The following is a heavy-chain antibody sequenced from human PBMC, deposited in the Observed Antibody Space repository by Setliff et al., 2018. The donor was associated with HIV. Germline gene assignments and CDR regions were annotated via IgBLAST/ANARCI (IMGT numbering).Heavy chain of an antibody. Sequence: SETLSPTCTLSGASISTYYWRWTRQTPRKGLEWIGYIYSSGMTSGSTNYSTSLKPRLTISLAASGNQFSLTLTSVTATDTATYYCARGKLISFGRFDYWGQGILVTVSS. V-gene: IGHV4-59*01. CDR3: ARGKLISFGRFDY. CDR2: IYSSGMTSGST. CDR1: GASISTYY. D-gene: IGHD3-10*01. J-gene: IGHJ4*02.